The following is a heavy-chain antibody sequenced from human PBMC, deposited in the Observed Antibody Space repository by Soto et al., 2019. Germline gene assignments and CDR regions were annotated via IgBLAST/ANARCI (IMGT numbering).Heavy chain of an antibody. D-gene: IGHD3-22*01. Sequence: PSETLSLTCTVSGGSASSGDYYWSWIRQPPGKGLEWIGYIYYSGSTNYNPSLKSRVTISVDTSKNQFSLKLSSVTAADTAVYYCARLRIYYDSSRGTVYAFDMWGQGTMVTVSS. J-gene: IGHJ3*02. CDR1: GGSASSGDYY. V-gene: IGHV4-61*08. CDR3: ARLRIYYDSSRGTVYAFDM. CDR2: IYYSGST.